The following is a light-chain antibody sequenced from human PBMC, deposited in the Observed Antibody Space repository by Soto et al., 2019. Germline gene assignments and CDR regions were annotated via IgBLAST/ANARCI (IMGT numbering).Light chain of an antibody. CDR2: DAS. Sequence: DIQMTQSPSTLSASVGDRVTITCRASQSISSWLAWYRQKPGKAPKLLIYDASSLESGVPSRFSGSGSGTEFTLTISSLQPDDFATYYCQQYNSYSRTFGQGTQVDIK. CDR1: QSISSW. CDR3: QQYNSYSRT. J-gene: IGKJ1*01. V-gene: IGKV1-5*01.